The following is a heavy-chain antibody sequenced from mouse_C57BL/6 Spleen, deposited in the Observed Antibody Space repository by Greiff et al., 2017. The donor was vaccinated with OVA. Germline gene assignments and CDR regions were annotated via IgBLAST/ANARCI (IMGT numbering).Heavy chain of an antibody. CDR3: AKNLGGNYPYYAMDY. CDR1: GFSFTSYG. V-gene: IGHV2-5*01. CDR2: IWRGGST. Sequence: QVQLQQSGPGLVQPSQSLSITCTVSGFSFTSYGVHWVRQSPGKGLEWLGVIWRGGSTDYNAAFMSRLSITKDNSKSQVFFKMNSLQADDTAIYYCAKNLGGNYPYYAMDYWGQGTSVTVSS. J-gene: IGHJ4*01. D-gene: IGHD2-1*01.